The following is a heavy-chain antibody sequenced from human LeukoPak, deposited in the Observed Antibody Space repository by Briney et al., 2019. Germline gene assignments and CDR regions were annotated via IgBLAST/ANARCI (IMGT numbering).Heavy chain of an antibody. CDR1: GLIFSRYW. V-gene: IGHV3-53*01. J-gene: IGHJ4*02. CDR3: ARGVLGLKPLDY. CDR2: MYSDINT. D-gene: IGHD1-26*01. Sequence: GGSLRLSCAASGLIFSRYWMHWARQAPGKGLEWVSFMYSDINTYNADSVKGRFTISTDNSENKLFLQMNRLRAEDTAVYYCARGVLGLKPLDYWGQGTLVTVSS.